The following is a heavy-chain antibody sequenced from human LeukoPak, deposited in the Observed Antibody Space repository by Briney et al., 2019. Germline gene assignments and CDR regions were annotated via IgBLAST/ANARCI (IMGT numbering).Heavy chain of an antibody. V-gene: IGHV1-69*13. D-gene: IGHD2-2*01. Sequence: ASVKVSCKGSGGTFSTYTTRWVREAPGRGLEWMGGIFTIFDTTNYAQKFQDRATITADESTSTVYMELRSLRSEDTAIYYCARGRLGYCRTTSCYTFDHWGQGTLVTVSS. CDR1: GGTFSTYT. J-gene: IGHJ4*02. CDR2: IFTIFDTT. CDR3: ARGRLGYCRTTSCYTFDH.